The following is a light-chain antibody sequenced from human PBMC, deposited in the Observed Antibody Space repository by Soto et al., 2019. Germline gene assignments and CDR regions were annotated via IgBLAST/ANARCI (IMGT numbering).Light chain of an antibody. Sequence: EIVLTQSPGTLSLSPGERATLSCRASQTVSSRFLAWYQQKPGQAPRLLIYGATSRATGSPDRFSGSGSGTDFTLTISRVEPEDFAVYYCQQYGGSPTFGQGTKVDIK. CDR3: QQYGGSPT. V-gene: IGKV3-20*01. CDR1: QTVSSRF. CDR2: GAT. J-gene: IGKJ1*01.